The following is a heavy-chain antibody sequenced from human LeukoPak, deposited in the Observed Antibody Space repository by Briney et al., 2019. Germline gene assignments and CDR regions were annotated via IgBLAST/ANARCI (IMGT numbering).Heavy chain of an antibody. CDR2: VFNSGNT. J-gene: IGHJ4*02. Sequence: SETLSLTCIVSGDSIATTTSYWAWIRQSPGRGLEWIANVFNSGNTYDSPSLKGRVTLSVDTSKNQFSLQLASVTASDTAVYYCARQLENTPGSGAYGYFDKWGQGALVTVSS. CDR1: GDSIATTTSY. V-gene: IGHV4-39*01. CDR3: ARQLENTPGSGAYGYFDK. D-gene: IGHD1-26*01.